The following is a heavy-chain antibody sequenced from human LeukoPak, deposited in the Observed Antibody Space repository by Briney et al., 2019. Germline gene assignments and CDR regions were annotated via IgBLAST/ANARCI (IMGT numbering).Heavy chain of an antibody. D-gene: IGHD6-13*01. CDR3: ASGYSSSWALFDY. J-gene: IGHJ4*02. V-gene: IGHV3-21*01. CDR2: ISSSSSYI. CDR1: GFTFSSYS. Sequence: GGSLTLSCAASGFTFSSYSMNWVRQAPGEGLEWVSSISSSSSYIYYADSVKGRFTISRDNAQNSLYLQMNTLRAEGKAVYYYASGYSSSWALFDYWGQGTLVTVSS.